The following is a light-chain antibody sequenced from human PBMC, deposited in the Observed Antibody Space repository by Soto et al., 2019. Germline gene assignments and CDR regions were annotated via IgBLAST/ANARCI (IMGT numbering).Light chain of an antibody. CDR1: QGISSY. V-gene: IGKV1-9*01. CDR2: AAS. CDR3: LQFRT. J-gene: IGKJ1*01. Sequence: DIQFTQSPSFLSASVGDRVTITCRASQGISSYLAWYQQKPGKAPKLLIYAASTLQSGVPSRFSGSGSGTDFTLTISSLQPEDVASYYCLQFRTFGQGTKVDIK.